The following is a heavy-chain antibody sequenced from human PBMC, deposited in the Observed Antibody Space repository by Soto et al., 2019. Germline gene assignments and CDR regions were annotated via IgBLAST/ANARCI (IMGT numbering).Heavy chain of an antibody. D-gene: IGHD7-27*01. CDR3: TRDLNWDAH. CDR2: INPDGSEK. J-gene: IGHJ4*02. CDR1: GFSFSNVW. V-gene: IGHV3-7*01. Sequence: EVLLVESGGGLVQPGGSLRLSCAASGFSFSNVWMTWVRQAPGKGLECLACINPDGSEKYYVDFVKGRFTVSRDNARNSLYVQMNSLRADDTAVYYCTRDLNWDAHWGQGTLVTVSS.